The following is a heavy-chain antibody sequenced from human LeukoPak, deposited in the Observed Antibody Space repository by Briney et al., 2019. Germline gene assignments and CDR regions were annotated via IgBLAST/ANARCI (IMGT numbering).Heavy chain of an antibody. D-gene: IGHD3-22*01. J-gene: IGHJ4*02. CDR3: ARGGDSSGFKLYIFDH. V-gene: IGHV1-2*06. CDR1: GYTFTGYY. Sequence: GASVKVSCKASGYTFTGYYMHWVRQAPGQGLEWMGRINPNSGGTNYAQKFQGRVTMTRDTSISTAYMELSSLRSEDTAVYYCARGGDSSGFKLYIFDHWGQGTLVTASS. CDR2: INPNSGGT.